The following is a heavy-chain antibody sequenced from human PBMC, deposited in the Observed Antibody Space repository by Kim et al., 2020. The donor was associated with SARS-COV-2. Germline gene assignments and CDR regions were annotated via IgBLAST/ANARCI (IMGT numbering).Heavy chain of an antibody. V-gene: IGHV4-34*01. Sequence: SETLSLTCAVYGGSFSGYYWSWIRQPPGKGLEWIGEINHSGSTNYNPSLKSRVTISVDTSKNQFSLKLSSVTAADTAVYYCARAIRFLEWLLSRRDDAFDIWGQGTMVTVSS. CDR2: INHSGST. CDR3: ARAIRFLEWLLSRRDDAFDI. D-gene: IGHD3-3*01. J-gene: IGHJ3*02. CDR1: GGSFSGYY.